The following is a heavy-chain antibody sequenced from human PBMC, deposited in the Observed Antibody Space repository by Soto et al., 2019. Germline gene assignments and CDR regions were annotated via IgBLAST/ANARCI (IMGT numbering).Heavy chain of an antibody. CDR2: TYYRSRWYN. CDR3: AGTTSHQWYYMDV. V-gene: IGHV6-1*01. CDR1: GDSVSINIAA. J-gene: IGHJ6*03. D-gene: IGHD1-7*01. Sequence: PSQTLSLTCAISGDSVSINIAAWNWIRLSPSRGLEWLARTYYRSRWYNDYAVSVRSRITVNPDTSKNQFSLQLTSVTPEDTAVYYCAGTTSHQWYYMDVWGKGTTVTVSS.